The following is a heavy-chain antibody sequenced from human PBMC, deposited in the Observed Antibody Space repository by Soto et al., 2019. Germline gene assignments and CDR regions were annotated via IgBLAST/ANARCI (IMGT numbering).Heavy chain of an antibody. CDR1: GFTFDIYA. CDR2: ISWNSGTR. Sequence: EVQLVDSGGGLVQPGRSLRLSYAASGFTFDIYAMHWVRQAPGKGLEWVSSISWNSGTRGYAESVKGRFTISRDNAKNSLYLQMDSLRTEDTAFYYCAKELGGYSYGYELDHWGQGTLVAVSS. D-gene: IGHD5-18*01. V-gene: IGHV3-9*01. J-gene: IGHJ4*02. CDR3: AKELGGYSYGYELDH.